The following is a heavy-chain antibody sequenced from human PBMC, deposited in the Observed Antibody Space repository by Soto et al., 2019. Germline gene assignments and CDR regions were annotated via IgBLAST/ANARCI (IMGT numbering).Heavy chain of an antibody. J-gene: IGHJ4*02. V-gene: IGHV4-39*01. CDR3: ATRGPAAAAPGTRREGY. D-gene: IGHD6-13*01. CDR1: DGSISSSSYY. Sequence: PSETLSLTCTVSDGSISSSSYYWAWIRQPPGQGLEWIGSMYNSGSTYYNPSLKSRVTISVDTSKNQFSLRLSSVTAADTAVFYCATRGPAAAAPGTRREGYWGQGALVTVSS. CDR2: MYNSGST.